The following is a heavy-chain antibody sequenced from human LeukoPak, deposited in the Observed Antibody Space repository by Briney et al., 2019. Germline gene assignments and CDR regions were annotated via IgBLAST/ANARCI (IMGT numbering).Heavy chain of an antibody. CDR1: GFTPRSYW. V-gene: IGHV3-74*01. Sequence: GGSLRLSCAASGFTPRSYWMHWVRQAPGKGLVWVSRISSDGITTTYADSVKGRFTISRDNAKNTLYLQMNSLRAEDTALYFCARDPDRSGWSTFEYWGQGTLVTVSS. J-gene: IGHJ4*02. CDR2: ISSDGITT. D-gene: IGHD6-19*01. CDR3: ARDPDRSGWSTFEY.